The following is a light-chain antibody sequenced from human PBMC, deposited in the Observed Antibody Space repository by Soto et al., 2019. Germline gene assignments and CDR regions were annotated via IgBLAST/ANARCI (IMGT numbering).Light chain of an antibody. V-gene: IGLV2-11*01. J-gene: IGLJ2*01. Sequence: QSVLTQPRSVSGSPGQSVTISCTGTSSDVGRYNYVSWYQQHPGKAPKLMIYDVSKRPSGVPNRFSGSKSGNTASLTISGLQAEDEADYYCCSYAGSYTYVVFGGGTKLTVL. CDR1: SSDVGRYNY. CDR3: CSYAGSYTYVV. CDR2: DVS.